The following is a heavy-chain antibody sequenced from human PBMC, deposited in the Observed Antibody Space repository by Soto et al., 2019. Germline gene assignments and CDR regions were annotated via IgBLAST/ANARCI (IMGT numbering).Heavy chain of an antibody. CDR3: ARDLSWGSNWYYYMDV. Sequence: EVQLVESGGGLVQPGGSLRLSCATSGFILSDCAMNWVRQAPGKGLEWVSYISSSSSVIDYADSVKGRFTVSRDNAGNSLYLKMNSLRAEDTAVYYCARDLSWGSNWYYYMDVWGKGTTVTVSS. V-gene: IGHV3-48*01. CDR1: GFILSDCA. J-gene: IGHJ6*03. CDR2: ISSSSSVI. D-gene: IGHD7-27*01.